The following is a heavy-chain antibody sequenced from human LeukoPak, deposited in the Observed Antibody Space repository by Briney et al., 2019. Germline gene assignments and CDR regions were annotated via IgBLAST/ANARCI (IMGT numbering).Heavy chain of an antibody. Sequence: GGSLRLSCAASGFTVSSNYMSWVRQAPGKGLEWVSVIYSGGSTYYADSVKGRFTISRDNSKNTLYLQMNSLRAEDTAVYYCAKDRSRIQLWLRDYWGQGTLVTVSS. D-gene: IGHD5-18*01. CDR1: GFTVSSNY. CDR3: AKDRSRIQLWLRDY. J-gene: IGHJ4*02. CDR2: IYSGGST. V-gene: IGHV3-53*01.